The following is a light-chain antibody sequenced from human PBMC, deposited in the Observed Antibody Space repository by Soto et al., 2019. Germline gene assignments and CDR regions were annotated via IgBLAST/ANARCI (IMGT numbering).Light chain of an antibody. CDR1: QSVSSSY. CDR3: QHYRTS. J-gene: IGKJ4*01. CDR2: GAS. V-gene: IGKV3-20*01. Sequence: EIVLTQSPGTLSLSPGERATLSCRASQSVSSSYLAWYQQKPGQAPRQLIYGASSKATGIPDRFSGSGSGTDFTLTNTRLEHEEFAVYYCQHYRTSFGGGTRVEIK.